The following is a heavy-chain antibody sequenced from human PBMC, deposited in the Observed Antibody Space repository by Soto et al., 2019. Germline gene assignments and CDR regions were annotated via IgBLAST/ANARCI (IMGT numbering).Heavy chain of an antibody. D-gene: IGHD4-4*01. CDR2: IYTDGSRA. Sequence: EVQLVESGGGLVQPGGSLRLSCEASGFSFSSHWMHWVRQAPGKGLVWVSRIYTDGSRADYADSVKGRFTISRDNAKNTAYLQLNGLGAEDTAVYYCARGARNYYYLDYWGQGNLVTVSS. V-gene: IGHV3-74*01. CDR1: GFSFSSHW. J-gene: IGHJ4*02. CDR3: ARGARNYYYLDY.